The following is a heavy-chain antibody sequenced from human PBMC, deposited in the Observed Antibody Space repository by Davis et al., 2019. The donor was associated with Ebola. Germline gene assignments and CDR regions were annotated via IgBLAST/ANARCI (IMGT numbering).Heavy chain of an antibody. Sequence: PGGSLRLSCAASGFSTYDMHWVRQAPGKGLEWVAFIQTAGSYSLYAYSVKGRFTISRDNSRDTVYLQMNSLRTEDTAVYYCTNLDWGGGLDYWGQGTLVTVSS. CDR3: TNLDWGGGLDY. D-gene: IGHD3-9*01. CDR1: GFSTYD. V-gene: IGHV3-30*02. J-gene: IGHJ4*02. CDR2: IQTAGSYS.